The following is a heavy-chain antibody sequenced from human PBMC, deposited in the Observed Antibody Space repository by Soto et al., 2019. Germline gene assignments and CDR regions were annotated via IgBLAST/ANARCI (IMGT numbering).Heavy chain of an antibody. V-gene: IGHV4-59*03. CDR1: GGSIGSYY. Sequence: PTETLSLTCSVSGGSIGSYYWSWIRQPPGKGLEWVGNIYYPGRTNYNPPLKSRLTMSVDTSKNQLPLKLRFVTAADTAVYYCALPSEIGAIGGVFDIWARGTMVTV. D-gene: IGHD2-8*01. J-gene: IGHJ3*02. CDR3: ALPSEIGAIGGVFDI. CDR2: IYYPGRT.